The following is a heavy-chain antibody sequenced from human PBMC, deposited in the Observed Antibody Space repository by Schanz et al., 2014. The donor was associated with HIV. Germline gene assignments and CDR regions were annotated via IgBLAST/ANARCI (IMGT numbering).Heavy chain of an antibody. J-gene: IGHJ5*02. V-gene: IGHV3-30*03. CDR3: AREYYSRNWNWFDP. Sequence: QVQLVESGGGVVQPGRSLRLSCAASGFTFIRDGMHWVRQAPGKGLEWVALISYDGNDKYYADSVKGRFTVSRDNSKNMLYLQMNSLRAEDTAVYYCAREYYSRNWNWFDPWGQGTLVTVSS. D-gene: IGHD6-13*01. CDR1: GFTFIRDG. CDR2: ISYDGNDK.